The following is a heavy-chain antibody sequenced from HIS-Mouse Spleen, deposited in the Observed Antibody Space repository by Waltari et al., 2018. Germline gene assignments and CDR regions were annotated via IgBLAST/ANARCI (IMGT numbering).Heavy chain of an antibody. CDR2: TYYRSKWYN. Sequence: QVQLQQSGPGLVKPSQTLSLTCAISGNSVSSTSAAWNWNTQSPSRGLEWLGRTYYRSKWYNDYAVSVKSRITINPDTSKNQFSLQLNSVTPEDTAVYYCARSGFVAAAGTIDYWGQGTLVTVSS. D-gene: IGHD6-13*01. CDR3: ARSGFVAAAGTIDY. CDR1: GNSVSSTSAA. V-gene: IGHV6-1*01. J-gene: IGHJ4*02.